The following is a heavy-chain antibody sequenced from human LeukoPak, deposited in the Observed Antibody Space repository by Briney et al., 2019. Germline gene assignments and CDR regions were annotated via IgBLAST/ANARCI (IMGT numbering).Heavy chain of an antibody. Sequence: SETLSLTCSVSGGSLSSYYWSWVREAPGKRLEWIGYVYHSGSTRYNPSLESRVSISLNTPKNQFSLKLNSVTAADTAVYYCARTIMQLEDRDYYYYMDVWGRGATVAVSS. V-gene: IGHV4-59*01. CDR1: GGSLSSYY. CDR2: VYHSGST. J-gene: IGHJ6*03. D-gene: IGHD6-13*01. CDR3: ARTIMQLEDRDYYYYMDV.